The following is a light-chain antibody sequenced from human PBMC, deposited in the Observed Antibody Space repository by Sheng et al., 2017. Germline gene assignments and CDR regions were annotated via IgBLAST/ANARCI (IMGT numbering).Light chain of an antibody. Sequence: SFELTQPPSVSVSPGQTASITCSGDKLGDKYVCWYQQKPGQSPVLVIYQDDKRPSGIPERFSGSNSGNTATLTISGTQAMDEADYYCQAWDSSTWMFGGGTKLTVL. CDR2: QDD. J-gene: IGLJ3*02. CDR3: QAWDSSTWM. V-gene: IGLV3-1*01. CDR1: KLGDKY.